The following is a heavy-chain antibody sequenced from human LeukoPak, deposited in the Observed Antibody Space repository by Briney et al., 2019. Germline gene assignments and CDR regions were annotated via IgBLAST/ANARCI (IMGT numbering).Heavy chain of an antibody. D-gene: IGHD1/OR15-1a*01. CDR1: GGSISSYY. CDR2: IYYSGST. V-gene: IGHV4-59*01. CDR3: ARDPQGTYYFDY. J-gene: IGHJ4*02. Sequence: SETLSLTCTVSGGSISSYYWSWIRQPPGKGLECIGYIYYSGSTNYNPSLKSRVTISVDTSKNQFSLKLSSVTAADTAVYYCARDPQGTYYFDYWGQGTLVTVSS.